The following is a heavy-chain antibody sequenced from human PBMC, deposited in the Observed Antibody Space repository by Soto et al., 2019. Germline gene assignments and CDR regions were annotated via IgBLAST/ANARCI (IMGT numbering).Heavy chain of an antibody. Sequence: QLQLHESGPGLVKPSETLSLTCTVSGGSISRTDYYWGWIRQPPGKGLEWIGSIYYSGSTYSNPSLKSRGSISVDTSKSQFSLKLTSVTAADTAVYYCARRPFYYDLNWYFELWGRGTLVTVSS. D-gene: IGHD3-22*01. CDR1: GGSISRTDYY. J-gene: IGHJ2*01. V-gene: IGHV4-39*01. CDR2: IYYSGST. CDR3: ARRPFYYDLNWYFEL.